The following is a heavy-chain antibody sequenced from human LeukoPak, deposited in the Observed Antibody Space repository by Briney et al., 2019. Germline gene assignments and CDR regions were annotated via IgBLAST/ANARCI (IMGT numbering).Heavy chain of an antibody. Sequence: SETLSLTCTVSGYSISSGYYWGWIWQPPEKGLEWIGSIYHSGSTYYNPSLKSRVTISVDTSKNQFSLKLNSVTAADTAVYYCARDYDVLTAYPPTQLFDPWGQGTLVTVSS. CDR3: ARDYDVLTAYPPTQLFDP. CDR1: GYSISSGYY. J-gene: IGHJ5*02. D-gene: IGHD3-9*01. V-gene: IGHV4-38-2*02. CDR2: IYHSGST.